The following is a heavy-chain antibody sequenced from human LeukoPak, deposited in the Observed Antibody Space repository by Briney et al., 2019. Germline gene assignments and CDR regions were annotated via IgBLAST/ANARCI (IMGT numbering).Heavy chain of an antibody. CDR3: ARAVSFTRLAFDI. V-gene: IGHV3-23*01. CDR1: GFTFSSYA. CDR2: ISGSGGST. J-gene: IGHJ3*02. Sequence: GGSLRLSCAASGFTFSSYAMSWVRQAPGKGLEWVSAISGSGGSTYYADSVKGRFTISRDNAKNSLYLQMNSLRAEDTAVYYCARAVSFTRLAFDIWGQGTMVTVSS. D-gene: IGHD3-16*01.